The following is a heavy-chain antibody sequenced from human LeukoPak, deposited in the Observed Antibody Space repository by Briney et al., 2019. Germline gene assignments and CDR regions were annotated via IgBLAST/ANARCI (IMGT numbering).Heavy chain of an antibody. J-gene: IGHJ4*02. D-gene: IGHD1-26*01. Sequence: GGSLRLSCAASGFTFSSHWMSWVRQAPGKGPEWVANIKQDGTEIYYVDSVKGRFTISRDNAKNSLYLQMNSLRDEGTAVYYCARDKVVGATFFDYWGQGTLVTVSS. CDR3: ARDKVVGATFFDY. CDR1: GFTFSSHW. CDR2: IKQDGTEI. V-gene: IGHV3-7*01.